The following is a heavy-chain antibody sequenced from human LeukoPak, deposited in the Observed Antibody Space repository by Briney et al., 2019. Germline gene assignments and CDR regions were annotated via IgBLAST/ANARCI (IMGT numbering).Heavy chain of an antibody. V-gene: IGHV3-7*01. J-gene: IGHJ3*02. D-gene: IGHD5-18*01. CDR3: SRDVSGYRHDSRSAFDI. CDR1: GFTFSSYW. Sequence: PGGSLRLSCAASGFTFSSYWMSWVRQAPGKGLEWVANIKQDGSEKYYMDSVKGRFTISRDNAKNSLYLQMNSLRDEDTAVYYCSRDVSGYRHDSRSAFDIWGQGTLVTVSS. CDR2: IKQDGSEK.